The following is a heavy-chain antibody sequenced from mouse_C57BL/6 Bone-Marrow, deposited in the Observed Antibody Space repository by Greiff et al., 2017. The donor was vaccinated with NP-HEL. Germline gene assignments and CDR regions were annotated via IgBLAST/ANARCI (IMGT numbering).Heavy chain of an antibody. Sequence: EVNLVESGGDLVKPGGSLKLSCAASGFTFSSYGMSWVRQTPDKRLEWVATISSGGSYTYYPDSVKGRFTISRDNAKNTLYLQMSSLKSEDTAMYYCARRNYDGSSLAYWGQGTTLTVSS. J-gene: IGHJ2*01. CDR3: ARRNYDGSSLAY. CDR2: ISSGGSYT. V-gene: IGHV5-6*02. D-gene: IGHD1-1*01. CDR1: GFTFSSYG.